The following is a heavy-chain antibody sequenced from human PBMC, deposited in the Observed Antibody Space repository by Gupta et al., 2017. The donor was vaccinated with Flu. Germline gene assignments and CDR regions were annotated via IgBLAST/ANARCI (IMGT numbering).Heavy chain of an antibody. CDR2: IYSRETI. CDR3: ARHSAEYDLVTGYSHKYFES. J-gene: IGHJ4*02. Sequence: GWIRQPPGQGLEWIGSIYSRETISYNPSLESRVTISVDTSTNQFSLKLTSVTASDTATYYCARHSAEYDLVTGYSHKYFESWGQGTLVTVS. D-gene: IGHD3-9*01. V-gene: IGHV4-39*01.